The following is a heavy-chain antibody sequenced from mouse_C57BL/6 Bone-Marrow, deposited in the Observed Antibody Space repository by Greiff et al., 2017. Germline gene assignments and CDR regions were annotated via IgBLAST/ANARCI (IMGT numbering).Heavy chain of an antibody. V-gene: IGHV5-17*01. D-gene: IGHD1-1*01. J-gene: IGHJ1*03. CDR3: ARTGGSSSYWYFDV. CDR2: ISSGSSTI. Sequence: EVHLVESGGGLVKPGGSLKLSCAASGFTFSDYGMHWVRQAPGKGLEWVAYISSGSSTIYYADTVKGRFTISRDNAKNTLFLQMTSLRSEDTAMYYCARTGGSSSYWYFDVWGTGTTVTVSS. CDR1: GFTFSDYG.